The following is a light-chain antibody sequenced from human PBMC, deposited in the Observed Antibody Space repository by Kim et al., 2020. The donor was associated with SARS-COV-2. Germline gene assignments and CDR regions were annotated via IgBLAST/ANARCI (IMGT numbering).Light chain of an antibody. Sequence: LSPVQTARLPWSGNKLGAIYACWYQQKPGQSTVLGIYQDSKRPSGIPERFSGSNSGNSATLTISGTQAMDEADYYCQAWDSSTVVFGGGTQLTVL. CDR3: QAWDSSTVV. V-gene: IGLV3-1*01. CDR1: KLGAIY. J-gene: IGLJ2*01. CDR2: QDS.